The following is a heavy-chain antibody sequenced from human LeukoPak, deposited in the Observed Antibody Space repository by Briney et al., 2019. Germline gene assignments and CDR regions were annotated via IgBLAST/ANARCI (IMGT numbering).Heavy chain of an antibody. Sequence: GASVTVSCKVSGYTLTELSMHWVRQAPGKGLEWMGGFDPEDGETIYAQKFQGRVTMTEDTSTDTAYMELSSLRSEDTAVYYCATEGLLLGGSGWYGTGYWGQGTLVTVSS. CDR1: GYTLTELS. CDR2: FDPEDGET. CDR3: ATEGLLLGGSGWYGTGY. D-gene: IGHD6-19*01. J-gene: IGHJ4*02. V-gene: IGHV1-24*01.